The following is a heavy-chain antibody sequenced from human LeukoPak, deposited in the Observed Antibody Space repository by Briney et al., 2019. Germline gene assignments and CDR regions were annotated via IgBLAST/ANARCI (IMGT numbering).Heavy chain of an antibody. CDR2: IKQDGGEK. CDR1: GFTFSNAW. D-gene: IGHD3-9*01. V-gene: IGHV3-7*01. CDR3: ARQDFDWLSPPLYYFDY. Sequence: GGSLRLSCAASGFTFSNAWMSWVRQAPGKGLEWVANIKQDGGEKYYVDSVKGRFTISRDNAKNSLYLKMNSLRGEDTAVYYCARQDFDWLSPPLYYFDYWGQGTLVTVSS. J-gene: IGHJ4*02.